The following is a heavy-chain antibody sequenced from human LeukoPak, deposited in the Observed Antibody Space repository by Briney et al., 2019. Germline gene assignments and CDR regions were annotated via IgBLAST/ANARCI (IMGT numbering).Heavy chain of an antibody. CDR1: GFTFSSYA. V-gene: IGHV3-30-3*01. J-gene: IGHJ4*02. CDR2: ISSDGSNK. D-gene: IGHD5-24*01. CDR3: ARAVGRDGYKKTLDY. Sequence: GGSLRLSCAASGFTFSSYAMHWVRQAPGKGLEWVAVISSDGSNKYYADSVKGRFTISRDNSKNTLYLQMNSLRAEDTAVYYCARAVGRDGYKKTLDYWGQGTLVTVSS.